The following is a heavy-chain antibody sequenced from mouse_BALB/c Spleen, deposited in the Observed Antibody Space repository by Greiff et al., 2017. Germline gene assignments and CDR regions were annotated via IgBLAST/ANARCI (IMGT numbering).Heavy chain of an antibody. CDR2: IWAGGST. CDR3: ARDDYDVYSYYAMDY. D-gene: IGHD2-3*01. J-gene: IGHJ4*01. V-gene: IGHV2-9*02. Sequence: VQLQESGPGLVAPSQSLSITCTASGFSLTSYGVHWVRQPPGKGLEWLGVIWAGGSTNYNSTLMSRLSINKDNSKIQVFLKMNSLRTDDTAMYYCARDDYDVYSYYAMDYWGQGTSVTVSS. CDR1: GFSLTSYG.